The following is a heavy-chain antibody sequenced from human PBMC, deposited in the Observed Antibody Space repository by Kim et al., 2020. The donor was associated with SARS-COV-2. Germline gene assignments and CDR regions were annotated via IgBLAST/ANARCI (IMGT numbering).Heavy chain of an antibody. CDR3: ARDEGNFWSGYRNWFDR. D-gene: IGHD3-3*01. V-gene: IGHV4-4*06. J-gene: IGHJ5*02. Sequence: KSRVTMSVDTSKNQFSLKLSSVTAADTAVYYCARDEGNFWSGYRNWFDRWGQGTLVTVSS.